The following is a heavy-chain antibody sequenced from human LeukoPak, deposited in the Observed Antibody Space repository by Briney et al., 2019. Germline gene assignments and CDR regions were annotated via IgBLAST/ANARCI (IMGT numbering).Heavy chain of an antibody. CDR2: IYYSGST. D-gene: IGHD4-17*01. Sequence: PSETLSLTCTVSGGSISSYYWSWIRQPPGKGLEWIGYIYYSGSTNYNPSLKSRVTISVDTSKNQFSLKLSSVTAADTAVYYCARDADDYGDYLDALDIRGQGTMVTVSS. CDR1: GGSISSYY. V-gene: IGHV4-59*01. J-gene: IGHJ3*02. CDR3: ARDADDYGDYLDALDI.